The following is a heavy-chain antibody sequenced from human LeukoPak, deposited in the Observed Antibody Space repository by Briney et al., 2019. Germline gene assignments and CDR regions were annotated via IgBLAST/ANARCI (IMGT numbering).Heavy chain of an antibody. CDR1: VYTFTGYY. J-gene: IGHJ6*03. CDR3: ALIAAADISYYYYYMDV. V-gene: IGHV1-2*02. Sequence: GASVKVSCKASVYTFTGYYMHWVRQAPGQGLEWMGWINPNSGGTNYAQKFQGRVTMTRDTSISTAYMELSRLRSDDTAVYYCALIAAADISYYYYYMDVWGKGTTVTISS. CDR2: INPNSGGT. D-gene: IGHD6-13*01.